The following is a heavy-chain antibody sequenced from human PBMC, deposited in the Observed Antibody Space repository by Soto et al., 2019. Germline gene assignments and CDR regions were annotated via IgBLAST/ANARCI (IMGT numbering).Heavy chain of an antibody. J-gene: IGHJ5*02. V-gene: IGHV3-53*01. Sequence: GGSLRLSCAASGFTVSSNYMSWVRQAPGKGLEWVSIIYSGGNTYYADSVKGRFTISRDNSKNTLYLQMNSLRAEDTAVYYCAKGDYYDSSGMNWFDPWGQGTLVTVSS. CDR1: GFTVSSNY. D-gene: IGHD3-22*01. CDR2: IYSGGNT. CDR3: AKGDYYDSSGMNWFDP.